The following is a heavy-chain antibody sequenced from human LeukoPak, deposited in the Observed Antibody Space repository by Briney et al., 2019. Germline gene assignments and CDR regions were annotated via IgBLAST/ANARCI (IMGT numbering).Heavy chain of an antibody. CDR2: INWNGAST. J-gene: IGHJ4*02. CDR1: GFTFDDYA. CDR3: AKISSSWSYYFDY. V-gene: IGHV3-20*04. Sequence: GSLRLSCAASGFTFDDYAISWVRQAPGKGLEWVCGINWNGASTGYADSVKGRFTISRDNSKNTLYLQMNSLRAEDTAVYYCAKISSSWSYYFDYWGQGTLVTVSS. D-gene: IGHD6-13*01.